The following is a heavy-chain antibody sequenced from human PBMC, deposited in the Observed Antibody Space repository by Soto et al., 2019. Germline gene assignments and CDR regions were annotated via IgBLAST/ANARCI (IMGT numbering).Heavy chain of an antibody. CDR3: ARDVGSITMVRGGGMDV. D-gene: IGHD3-10*01. J-gene: IGHJ6*02. CDR2: IWYDGSNK. V-gene: IGHV3-33*01. CDR1: GFTFSSYG. Sequence: QVQLVESGGGVVQPGRSLRLSCAASGFTFSSYGMHWVRQAPGKGLEWVAVIWYDGSNKYYADSVKGRFTISRDNSKNTLYLQMNSLRAEDTAVYYCARDVGSITMVRGGGMDVWGQGTTVTVSS.